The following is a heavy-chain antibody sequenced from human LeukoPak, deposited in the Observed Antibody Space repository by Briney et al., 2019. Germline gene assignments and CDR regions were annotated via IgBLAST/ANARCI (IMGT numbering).Heavy chain of an antibody. CDR3: AADVGYCSGGSCSFY. CDR1: GFTFTSSA. J-gene: IGHJ4*02. CDR2: IVVGSGNT. D-gene: IGHD2-15*01. Sequence: SVKVSCKASGFTFTSSAMQWVRQARGQRLEWIGWIVVGSGNTNYAQKFQERVTITRDMSTSTAYMELSSLRSEDTAVYYCAADVGYCSGGSCSFYWGQGTLVTVSS. V-gene: IGHV1-58*02.